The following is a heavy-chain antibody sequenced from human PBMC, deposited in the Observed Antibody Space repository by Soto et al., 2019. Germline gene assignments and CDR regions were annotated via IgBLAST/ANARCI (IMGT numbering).Heavy chain of an antibody. CDR2: IYPSDSXX. Sequence: GESLKISCKGSGYNFAGYWIAWVRQMPGKGLELMGIIYPSDSXXXXXXSFQGQVTISADKSISSAYLQWSSLRASDTAMYYCARGGVSTRTFDYWGQGTPVTVSS. CDR1: GYNFAGYW. V-gene: IGHV5-51*01. CDR3: ARGGVSTRTFDY. D-gene: IGHD3-3*01. J-gene: IGHJ4*02.